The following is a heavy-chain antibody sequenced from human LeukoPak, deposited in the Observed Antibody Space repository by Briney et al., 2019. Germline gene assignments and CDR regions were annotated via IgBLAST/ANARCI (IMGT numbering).Heavy chain of an antibody. V-gene: IGHV3-30-3*01. CDR1: GFTFSSYA. CDR3: ARAPSIVVVPAATPAWFDP. Sequence: GGSLRLSCAASGFTFSSYAMHWVRQAPGKGLEWVAVISYDGSNKYYADSVKGRFTISRDNSKNTLYLQMNSLRAEDTAVYYCARAPSIVVVPAATPAWFDPWGQGTLVTVSS. D-gene: IGHD2-2*01. CDR2: ISYDGSNK. J-gene: IGHJ5*02.